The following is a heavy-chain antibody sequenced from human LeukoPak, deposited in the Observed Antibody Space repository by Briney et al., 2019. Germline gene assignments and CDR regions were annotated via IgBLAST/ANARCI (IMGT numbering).Heavy chain of an antibody. J-gene: IGHJ6*02. CDR1: GYTFTSYY. D-gene: IGHD3-10*01. CDR3: ARENTMVRAYYYSYYGMDV. V-gene: IGHV1-46*01. CDR2: SNPSGGST. Sequence: ASVKVSCKASGYTFTSYYMHWVRQAPGQELEWMGISNPSGGSTSYAQKFQGRVTMTRDTSTSTVYMELSSLRSEDTAVYYCARENTMVRAYYYSYYGMDVWGQGTTVTVSS.